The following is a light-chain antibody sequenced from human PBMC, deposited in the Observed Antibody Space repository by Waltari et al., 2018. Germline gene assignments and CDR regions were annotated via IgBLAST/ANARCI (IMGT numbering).Light chain of an antibody. CDR3: MMLYNRAVV. V-gene: IGLV5-45*01. CDR1: SDITIGPYK. J-gene: IGLJ2*01. CDR2: YTSDSEN. Sequence: QAVLTQPACLSASPGASASLPCPARSDITIGPYKLQLHPTQPGIPPQFPPKYTSDSENQQGCGVPSRFSGSEDISTNAGILLISGLQSEDEADYYCMMLYNRAVVFGGGTKLTVL.